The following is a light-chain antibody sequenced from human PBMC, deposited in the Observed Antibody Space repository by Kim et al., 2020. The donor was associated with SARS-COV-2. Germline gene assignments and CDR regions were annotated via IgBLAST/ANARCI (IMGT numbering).Light chain of an antibody. CDR1: KWRYKY. CDR2: QDN. V-gene: IGLV3-1*01. CDR3: QAWDSSTHNYV. Sequence: PGHTASITWSGDKWRYKYVSWYQQKPGQSAVVVIYQDNQRPSGSPERFSGSKSGHTATLTSRGTRAMDEADYYCQAWDSSTHNYVLGAGTKVTVL. J-gene: IGLJ1*01.